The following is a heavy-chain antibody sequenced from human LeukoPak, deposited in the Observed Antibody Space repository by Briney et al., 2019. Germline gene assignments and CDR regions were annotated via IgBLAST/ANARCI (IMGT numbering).Heavy chain of an antibody. CDR3: ARQPRYSGSPTHFDY. D-gene: IGHD1-26*01. CDR2: IYTSGST. J-gene: IGHJ4*02. CDR1: GGSISSGSYY. V-gene: IGHV4-61*02. Sequence: PSETLSLTCTVSGGSISSGSYYWSWIRQPAGKGLEWIGRIYTSGSTNYNPSLKSRVTISVDTSKNQFSLKLSSVTAADTAVYYCARQPRYSGSPTHFDYWGQGTLVTVSS.